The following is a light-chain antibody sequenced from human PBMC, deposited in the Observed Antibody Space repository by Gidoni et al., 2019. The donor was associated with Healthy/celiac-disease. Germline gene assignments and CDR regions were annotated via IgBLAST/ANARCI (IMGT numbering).Light chain of an antibody. V-gene: IGKV1-39*01. CDR2: AAS. CDR3: QQSYSTPRT. Sequence: DIQMTQSPSSLSASVGDRVTILCRASQSISSYLNWYQQKPGKAPKLLIYAASSLQSGVPSRFSGSGSGTDFTLTISSLQPEEFATYYCQQSYSTPRTFGQGTKVEIK. J-gene: IGKJ1*01. CDR1: QSISSY.